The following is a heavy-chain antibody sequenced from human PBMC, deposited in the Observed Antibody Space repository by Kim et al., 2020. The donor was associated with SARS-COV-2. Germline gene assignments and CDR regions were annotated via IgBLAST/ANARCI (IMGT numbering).Heavy chain of an antibody. D-gene: IGHD6-19*01. CDR1: GFTFSSYG. CDR3: ARESSGWEEVDY. V-gene: IGHV3-33*01. CDR2: IWYDGSNK. J-gene: IGHJ4*02. Sequence: GGSLRLSCAASGFTFSSYGMHWVRQAPGKGLEWVAVIWYDGSNKYYADSVKGRFTISRDNSKNTLYLQMNSLRAEDTAVYYCARESSGWEEVDYWGQGTLVTVSS.